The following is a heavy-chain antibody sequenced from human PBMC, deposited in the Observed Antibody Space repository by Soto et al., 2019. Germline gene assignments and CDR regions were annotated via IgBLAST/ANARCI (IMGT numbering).Heavy chain of an antibody. CDR3: AGTTSHQWYYMDV. D-gene: IGHD1-7*01. CDR1: GGSISNNNYW. V-gene: IGHV4-39*01. Sequence: PSETLSLTCTASGGSISNNNYWWGWIRQSPGMGLQWIGSFPFRRGSSTLYNPSLKSRVSISVDTSNMQFSLTLSSVTAADTAVYYCAGTTSHQWYYMDVWGKGTTVTVSS. CDR2: FPFRRGSST. J-gene: IGHJ6*03.